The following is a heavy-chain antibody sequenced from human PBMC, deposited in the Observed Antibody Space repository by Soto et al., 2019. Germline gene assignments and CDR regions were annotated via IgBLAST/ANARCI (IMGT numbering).Heavy chain of an antibody. CDR2: IFSNVEK. Sequence: HVTLKESGPVLVKPTEPLTLTCTVSGFSLASGKVGVTWIRQPPGKALEWLAHIFSNVEKSYRTSLKDRLTISEDTSKSQVVLTMTNVDPVDTATYYCAQILFGRSVAGGYFSMDVWGKGTTVTVSS. CDR3: AQILFGRSVAGGYFSMDV. V-gene: IGHV2-26*01. D-gene: IGHD6-19*01. J-gene: IGHJ6*03. CDR1: GFSLASGKVG.